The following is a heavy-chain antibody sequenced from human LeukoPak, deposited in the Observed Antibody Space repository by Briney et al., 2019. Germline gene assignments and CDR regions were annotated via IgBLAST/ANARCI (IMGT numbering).Heavy chain of an antibody. Sequence: VGTLRLSCAASGFTFSSYSISWVPHAPGKGLEWVSYISSSSSTIYYADPVKGRLPISRDHAKNSLHLQMNSLRAEDPAVYYCARGQQLVPFDSWGQGTLVTVSS. CDR3: ARGQQLVPFDS. V-gene: IGHV3-48*01. CDR2: ISSSSSTI. D-gene: IGHD6-13*01. CDR1: GFTFSSYS. J-gene: IGHJ4*02.